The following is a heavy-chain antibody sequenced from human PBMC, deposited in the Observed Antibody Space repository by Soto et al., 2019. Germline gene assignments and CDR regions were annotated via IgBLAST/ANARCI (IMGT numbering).Heavy chain of an antibody. CDR2: IYYSGST. CDR1: GGSISSYD. D-gene: IGHD3-10*01. J-gene: IGHJ5*02. V-gene: IGHV4-59*01. CDR3: ASYGSRPDNWFDP. Sequence: SETLSLTCTVSGGSISSYDWSWIRQPPGKGLEWVGDIYYSGSTNYNPSLKSRVTISVDTSKNQFSLKLSSVTAADTAVYYCASYGSRPDNWFDPWGQGTLVTVSS.